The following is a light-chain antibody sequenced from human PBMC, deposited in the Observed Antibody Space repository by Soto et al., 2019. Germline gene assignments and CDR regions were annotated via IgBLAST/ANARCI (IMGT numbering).Light chain of an antibody. J-gene: IGLJ1*01. CDR1: NIGSKN. V-gene: IGLV3-9*01. Sequence: SYELTQPLSVSVALGQTARITCGGNNIGSKNVHWYQQKPGQAPVLVIYRDSNRPSGIPERFSGSNSGNTATLTISRAQAGDEADYYCQVWDSSTFHVFGTGTKVTVL. CDR3: QVWDSSTFHV. CDR2: RDS.